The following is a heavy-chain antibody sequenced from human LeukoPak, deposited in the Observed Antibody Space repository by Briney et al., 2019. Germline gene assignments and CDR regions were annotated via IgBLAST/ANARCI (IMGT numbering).Heavy chain of an antibody. V-gene: IGHV4-31*03. J-gene: IGHJ4*02. CDR1: GGSISSGGYY. CDR3: ARYCSGGSCENSFDY. D-gene: IGHD2-15*01. Sequence: SETLSLTCTVSGGSISSGGYYWSWIRQPPGKGLEWIGYIYYSGSTYYNPSLKTRVTISVDTSKNQFSLKLSSVTAADTAGYYCARYCSGGSCENSFDYWGQRTLVTVSS. CDR2: IYYSGST.